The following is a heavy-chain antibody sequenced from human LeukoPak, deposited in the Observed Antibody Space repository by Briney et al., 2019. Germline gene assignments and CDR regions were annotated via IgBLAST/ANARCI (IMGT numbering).Heavy chain of an antibody. CDR1: GFIFTSHW. D-gene: IGHD1-26*01. J-gene: IGHJ4*02. V-gene: IGHV3-74*01. Sequence: PGGSLRLSCAASGFIFTSHWMFWVRQVPGKGLVWVSRINGDGSRREYADSVKGRFTISRDNAKNTLYLQMNSLSAEDTGLYNCVRDPRGDGSSTFGYWGQGTLVTVSS. CDR3: VRDPRGDGSSTFGY. CDR2: INGDGSRR.